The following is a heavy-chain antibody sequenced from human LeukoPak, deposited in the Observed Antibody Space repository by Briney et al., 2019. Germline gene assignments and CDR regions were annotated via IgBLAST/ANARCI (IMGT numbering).Heavy chain of an antibody. CDR1: GYTFTGYY. J-gene: IGHJ3*02. V-gene: IGHV1-2*02. D-gene: IGHD3-3*01. Sequence: SVKVSCKASGYTFTGYYMHWVRQAPGQGLEWMGWINPNSGGTNYAQKFQGRVTMTRDTSISTAYMELSRLRSDDTAVYYCARPPDYDFWSGYYPDAFDIWGQGTMVTVSS. CDR3: ARPPDYDFWSGYYPDAFDI. CDR2: INPNSGGT.